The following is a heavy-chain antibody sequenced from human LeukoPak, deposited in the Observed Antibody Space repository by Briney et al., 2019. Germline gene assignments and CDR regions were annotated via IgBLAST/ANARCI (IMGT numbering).Heavy chain of an antibody. CDR1: GYTFTSYD. V-gene: IGHV1-8*01. Sequence: GASVKVSCKASGYTFTSYDFNWVRQATGQGLEWMGWMNPNSGNTGYAQKFQGRVTMTRNTSISTAHMELSSLRSEDTAVYYCARGMGSGSYSAAYYFDYWGQGTLVTVSS. D-gene: IGHD3-22*01. J-gene: IGHJ4*02. CDR3: ARGMGSGSYSAAYYFDY. CDR2: MNPNSGNT.